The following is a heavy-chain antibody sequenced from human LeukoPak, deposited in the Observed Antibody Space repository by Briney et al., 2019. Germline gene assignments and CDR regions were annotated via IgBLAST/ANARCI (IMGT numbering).Heavy chain of an antibody. D-gene: IGHD1-14*01. V-gene: IGHV3-21*01. Sequence: GGSLRLSCAASGFTFSSYSMNWVRQAPGKGLEWVSSISSSSSYIYYADSVKGRFTISGDNAKNSLYLQMNSLRAEDTAVYYCARDKPLGSFDYWGQGTLVTVSS. J-gene: IGHJ4*02. CDR3: ARDKPLGSFDY. CDR1: GFTFSSYS. CDR2: ISSSSSYI.